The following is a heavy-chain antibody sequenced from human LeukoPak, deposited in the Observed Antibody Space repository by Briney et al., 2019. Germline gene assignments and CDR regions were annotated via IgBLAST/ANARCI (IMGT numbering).Heavy chain of an antibody. J-gene: IGHJ4*02. D-gene: IGHD3-16*01. CDR3: ARQKLGILYFDY. V-gene: IGHV5-51*01. CDR2: IYPGDSDT. CDR1: GYSFSNYW. Sequence: GESLKISCQGSGYSFSNYWIAWVRQMPGKGLEWMGIIYPGDSDTRYSPSFQGQVTISADKSISTAYLQWSSLKASDSAIYYCARQKLGILYFDYWGQGTLVTVSS.